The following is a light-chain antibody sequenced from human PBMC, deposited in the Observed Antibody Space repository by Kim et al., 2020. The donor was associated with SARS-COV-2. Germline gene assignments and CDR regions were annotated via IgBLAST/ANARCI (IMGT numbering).Light chain of an antibody. Sequence: SYELTQPLSVSVALGQTARITCGGNNIVTKNVHWYQQKPGQAPVLVMYRDTNRPSGIPERFSGSNSGNTATLTISRAQAGDEADYYCQAWDSSTVVFGGG. CDR2: RDT. CDR3: QAWDSSTVV. J-gene: IGLJ3*02. V-gene: IGLV3-9*01. CDR1: NIVTKN.